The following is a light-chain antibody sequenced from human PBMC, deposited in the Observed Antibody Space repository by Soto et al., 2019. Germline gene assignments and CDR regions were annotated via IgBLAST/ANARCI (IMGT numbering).Light chain of an antibody. CDR1: QDIRND. CDR3: LQDYNYPWT. J-gene: IGKJ1*01. V-gene: IGKV1-6*01. CDR2: DTS. Sequence: AIQMTQSPSSLSASVGDRVTITCRASQDIRNDLGWYQQKQGQAPKLLIYDTSTLQTGVPSRFSGSGSGTDFTLTISSLQPEDFATYCCLQDYNYPWTFGQGTKVEIE.